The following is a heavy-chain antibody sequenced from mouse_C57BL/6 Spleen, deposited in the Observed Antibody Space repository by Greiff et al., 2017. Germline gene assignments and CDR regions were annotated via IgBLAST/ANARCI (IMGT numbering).Heavy chain of an antibody. CDR3: AREGTGDDYDGY. D-gene: IGHD2-4*01. CDR2: FSDGSSYT. V-gene: IGHV5-4*03. Sequence: EVMLVESGGGLVKPGGSLKLSCAASGFTFTSYAMSWVRQTPEKRLEWVAHFSDGSSYTYYPDNVKGRFTFSRDHAKNNLYLHMSHLKSDDTARYCCAREGTGDDYDGYWGKGTLVTVSA. J-gene: IGHJ3*01. CDR1: GFTFTSYA.